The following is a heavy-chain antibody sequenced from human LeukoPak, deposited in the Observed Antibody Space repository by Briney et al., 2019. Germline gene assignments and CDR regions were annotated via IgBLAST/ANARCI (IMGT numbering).Heavy chain of an antibody. V-gene: IGHV3-30*02. D-gene: IGHD2-2*01. CDR2: IRYDGSNK. CDR3: ARGPYCSSTSCYIYNWFDP. Sequence: GGSLRLSCAASGFTFSSYGMHWVRQAPGKGLEWVAFIRYDGSNKYYADSVKGRFTISRDNSKNTLYLQMNSLRAEDTAVYYCARGPYCSSTSCYIYNWFDPWGQGTLVTVSS. J-gene: IGHJ5*02. CDR1: GFTFSSYG.